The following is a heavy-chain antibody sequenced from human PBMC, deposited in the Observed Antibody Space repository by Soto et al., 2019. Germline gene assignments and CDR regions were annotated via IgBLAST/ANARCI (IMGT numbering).Heavy chain of an antibody. V-gene: IGHV3-30*18. CDR1: GFTFSSYG. Sequence: SLRLSCAASGFTFSSYGMHWVRQAPGKGLEWVAVISYDGSNKYYADSVKGRFTISRDNSKNTLYLQMNSLRAEDTAVYYCAKDRGVGWELDYWGQGTLVTVSS. D-gene: IGHD3-10*01. CDR3: AKDRGVGWELDY. CDR2: ISYDGSNK. J-gene: IGHJ4*02.